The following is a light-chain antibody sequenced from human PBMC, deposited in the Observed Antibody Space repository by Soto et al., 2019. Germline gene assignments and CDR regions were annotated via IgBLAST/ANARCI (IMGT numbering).Light chain of an antibody. CDR3: QQRSSWPLT. V-gene: IGKV3-11*01. J-gene: IGKJ4*01. Sequence: EIVLTQSPATLSLSPGERATLSCRASQSVGSYFAWYQQKPGQAPRLLIPDAFSRATAIPARFSGSGSATAFTLTISSLEPEDFAVYFCQQRSSWPLTFGGGTMVEIK. CDR1: QSVGSY. CDR2: DAF.